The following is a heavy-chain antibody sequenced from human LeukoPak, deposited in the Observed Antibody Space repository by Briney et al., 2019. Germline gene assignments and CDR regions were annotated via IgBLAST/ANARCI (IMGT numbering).Heavy chain of an antibody. Sequence: SQTLSLTCTVSDGSISSYYWSWIRQPPRKGLEWIGYVFYSGSINYNPSLKSRVTISIDASKNQFSLKLSSVTAADTAVYYCARLTSGTHPNFDYWGQGTLVTVSS. J-gene: IGHJ4*02. CDR3: ARLTSGTHPNFDY. D-gene: IGHD3-10*01. CDR2: VFYSGSI. V-gene: IGHV4-59*08. CDR1: DGSISSYY.